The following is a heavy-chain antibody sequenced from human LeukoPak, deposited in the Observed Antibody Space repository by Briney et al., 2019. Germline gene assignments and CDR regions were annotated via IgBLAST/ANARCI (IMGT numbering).Heavy chain of an antibody. CDR1: GVSISSGSYY. CDR3: AREDYYDRSGYREY. CDR2: ISTTGST. Sequence: SQTLSLTCTVSGVSISSGSYYWVWIRQPAGKGLEWIGRISTTGSTNYNPSFKSRVTISVDTSKSQFSLKLSCVTAADTAVYYCAREDYYDRSGYREYWGQGTLVTVSS. D-gene: IGHD3-22*01. J-gene: IGHJ4*02. V-gene: IGHV4-61*02.